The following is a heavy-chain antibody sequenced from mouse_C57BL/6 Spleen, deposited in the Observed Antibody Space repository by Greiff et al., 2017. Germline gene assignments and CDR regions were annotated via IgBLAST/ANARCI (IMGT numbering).Heavy chain of an antibody. J-gene: IGHJ4*01. D-gene: IGHD4-1*01. V-gene: IGHV1-7*01. CDR2: INPSSGYT. CDR3: ARSRLGDYYAMDY. Sequence: QVQLQQSGAELAKPGASVKLSCKASGYTFTSYWMHWVKQRPGQGLEWIGYINPSSGYTKYNQKFKDKATLTADKSSSTAYMQLSSLTYEDSAVHYCARSRLGDYYAMDYWGQGTSVTVSS. CDR1: GYTFTSYW.